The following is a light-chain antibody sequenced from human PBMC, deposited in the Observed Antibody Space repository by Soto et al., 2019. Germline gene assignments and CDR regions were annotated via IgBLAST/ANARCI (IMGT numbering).Light chain of an antibody. CDR3: QQYNGWPWT. V-gene: IGKV3-15*01. Sequence: EIVMTQSPATLSVSRGLRSTRSCRATQTIGNKLAWYLQRPGQAPRLLMYGASTRATDIPARFSGSGSGTEFTLTITGLQSEDFAVYYCQQYNGWPWTFGLGTKVDIK. CDR1: QTIGNK. CDR2: GAS. J-gene: IGKJ1*01.